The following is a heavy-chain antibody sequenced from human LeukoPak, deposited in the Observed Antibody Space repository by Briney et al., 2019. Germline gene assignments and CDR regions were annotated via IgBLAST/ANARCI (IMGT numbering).Heavy chain of an antibody. V-gene: IGHV4-34*01. CDR1: GGSFSGYY. Sequence: PSETLYLTCAVYGGSFSGYYWSWIRQPPGKGLEWIGEINHSGSTNYNPSLKSRVTISVDTSKNQFSLKLSSVTAADTAVYYCAKSIAARRAGYYFDYWGQGTLVTVSS. D-gene: IGHD6-6*01. CDR3: AKSIAARRAGYYFDY. CDR2: INHSGST. J-gene: IGHJ4*02.